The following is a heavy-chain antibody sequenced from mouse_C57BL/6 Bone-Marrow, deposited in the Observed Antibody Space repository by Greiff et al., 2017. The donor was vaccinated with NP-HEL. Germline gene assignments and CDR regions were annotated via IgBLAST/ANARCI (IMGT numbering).Heavy chain of an antibody. CDR2: ISGGGGNT. CDR1: GFTFSSYT. D-gene: IGHD1-1*01. J-gene: IGHJ1*03. CDR3: AREGDGSSFYWYFDV. Sequence: EVMLVESGGGLVKPGGSLKLSCAASGFTFSSYTMSWVRQTPEKRLEWVATISGGGGNTYYPDSVKGRFTISRDNAKNTLYLQMSSLRSEDTALYYCAREGDGSSFYWYFDVWGTGTTVTVSS. V-gene: IGHV5-9*01.